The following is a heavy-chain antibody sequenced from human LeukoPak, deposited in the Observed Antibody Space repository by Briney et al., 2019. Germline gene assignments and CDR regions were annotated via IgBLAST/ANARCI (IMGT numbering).Heavy chain of an antibody. D-gene: IGHD6-13*01. J-gene: IGHJ4*02. CDR1: GFTFSSRDW. CDR2: IRSKANSYAT. CDR3: TRGERQQLSNFDY. V-gene: IGHV3-73*01. Sequence: GGSLRLSCVASGFTFSSRDWMTWVRQASGKGLEWVGRIRSKANSYATAYAASVKGRFTISRDDSKNTAYLQMNSLKAEDTAVYYCTRGERQQLSNFDYWGQGTLVTVSS.